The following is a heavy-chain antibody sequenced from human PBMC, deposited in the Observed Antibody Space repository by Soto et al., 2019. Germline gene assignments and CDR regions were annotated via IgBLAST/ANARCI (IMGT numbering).Heavy chain of an antibody. CDR1: GYIFSVYW. J-gene: IGHJ3*02. CDR2: IYPGDSDT. D-gene: IGHD6-19*01. V-gene: IGHV5-51*01. CDR3: ARGSSGWAHDPFDI. Sequence: GESLKISCNGSGYIFSVYWIGWVSQMPGKGLEWMGIIYPGDSDTRYSPSFQGQVTISADRSISTAYLQWSSLKASDTAMFYCARGSSGWAHDPFDIWGQGTMVTVSS.